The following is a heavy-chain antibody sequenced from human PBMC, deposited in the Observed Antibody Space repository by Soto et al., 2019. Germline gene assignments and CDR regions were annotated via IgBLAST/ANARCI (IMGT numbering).Heavy chain of an antibody. Sequence: SETLSLTCTVSGGSISSYYWGWIRQPPGKGLEWIGTIYYSGSTFYNPSLKSRVTISVDTSKNQFSLRLSSVTAADTAVYYCASQAAVGTRRGACYFDYWGQGTLVTVSS. CDR3: ASQAAVGTRRGACYFDY. CDR2: IYYSGST. V-gene: IGHV4-39*01. J-gene: IGHJ4*02. D-gene: IGHD6-13*01. CDR1: GGSISSYY.